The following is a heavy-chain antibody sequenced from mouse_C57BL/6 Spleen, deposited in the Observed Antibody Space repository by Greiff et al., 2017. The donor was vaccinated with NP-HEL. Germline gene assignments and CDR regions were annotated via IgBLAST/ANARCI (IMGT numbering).Heavy chain of an antibody. CDR2: IHPNSGST. V-gene: IGHV1-64*01. J-gene: IGHJ2*01. CDR3: ARRTTVVATGFDY. Sequence: QVQLQQPGADLVKPGASVKLSCKASGYTFTSYWMHWVKQRPGQGLEWIGMIHPNSGSTNYNEKFKSKATLTVDKSSSTAYMQLSSLTSEDSAVYYCARRTTVVATGFDYWGQGTTLTVSS. CDR1: GYTFTSYW. D-gene: IGHD1-1*01.